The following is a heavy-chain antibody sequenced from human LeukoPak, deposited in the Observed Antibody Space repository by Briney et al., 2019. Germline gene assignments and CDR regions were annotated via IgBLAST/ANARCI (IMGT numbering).Heavy chain of an antibody. D-gene: IGHD3-22*01. Sequence: SETLSLTCTVSGGSISSSTYYWGWIRQPPGKGLEWIGSIYYSGSTYYNPSLKSRVTISVDTSKNQFSLKLSSVTAADTAVYYCARVGNRLLTSGYYVWGQGTLVTVSS. CDR3: ARVGNRLLTSGYYV. J-gene: IGHJ4*02. V-gene: IGHV4-39*01. CDR2: IYYSGST. CDR1: GGSISSSTYY.